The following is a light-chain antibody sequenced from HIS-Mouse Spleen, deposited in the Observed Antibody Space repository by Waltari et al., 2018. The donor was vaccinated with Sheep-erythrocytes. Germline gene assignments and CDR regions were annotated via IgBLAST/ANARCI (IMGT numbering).Light chain of an antibody. Sequence: QSALTQPRSVSGSPGQSVTISCTGTSSDVGGYNYVSWYQQHPGKAPKLMIYDVSKRPSAVPDSFSGSKSGNTASVTISGLQAEDEADYYCCSYAGSYNHVFATGTKVTVL. CDR3: CSYAGSYNHV. J-gene: IGLJ1*01. CDR1: SSDVGGYNY. CDR2: DVS. V-gene: IGLV2-11*01.